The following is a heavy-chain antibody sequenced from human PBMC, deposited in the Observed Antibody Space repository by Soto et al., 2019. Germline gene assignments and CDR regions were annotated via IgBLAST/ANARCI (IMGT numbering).Heavy chain of an antibody. CDR3: ARHCSGCSCYSDYYYYMDV. D-gene: IGHD2-15*01. CDR2: IYYSGST. Sequence: SETLSLTCTVSGGSISSYYWSWIRQPPGKGLEWIGYIYYSGSTNYNPSHKSRVTISVDTSKNQFSLKLSSVTAADTAVYYCARHCSGCSCYSDYYYYMDVWGKGTTVTVSS. CDR1: GGSISSYY. J-gene: IGHJ6*03. V-gene: IGHV4-59*08.